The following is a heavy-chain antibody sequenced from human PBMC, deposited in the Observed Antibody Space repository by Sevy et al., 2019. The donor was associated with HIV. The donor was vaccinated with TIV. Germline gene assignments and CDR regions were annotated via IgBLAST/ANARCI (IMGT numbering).Heavy chain of an antibody. J-gene: IGHJ3*02. Sequence: ASVKVSCKTSGYTFTGYYMHWVRQAPGQGLEWMGRINPNGDTDYAQKFQGRVTMTRATSINTAYMELSRLKSDDTAVCYCARDSYNPYYYDSGGFCAFDIWGQGTMVTVSS. V-gene: IGHV1-2*06. D-gene: IGHD3-22*01. CDR1: GYTFTGYY. CDR3: ARDSYNPYYYDSGGFCAFDI. CDR2: INPNGDT.